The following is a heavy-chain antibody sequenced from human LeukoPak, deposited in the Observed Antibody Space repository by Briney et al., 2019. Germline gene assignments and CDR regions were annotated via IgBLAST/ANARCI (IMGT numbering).Heavy chain of an antibody. CDR3: AREGEYYDILTGRAPFDY. CDR1: GFTVSSNY. Sequence: GGSLRLSCTASGFTVSSNYMSWVRQAPGKGLEWVSIIYSGGSTYYADSVKGRFTISRDNSKNTLYLQINSLRAEDTAVYYCAREGEYYDILTGRAPFDYWGQGTLVTVSS. J-gene: IGHJ4*02. CDR2: IYSGGST. V-gene: IGHV3-53*01. D-gene: IGHD3-9*01.